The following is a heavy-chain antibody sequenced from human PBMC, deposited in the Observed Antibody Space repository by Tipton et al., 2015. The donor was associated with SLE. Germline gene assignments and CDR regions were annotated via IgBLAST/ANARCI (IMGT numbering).Heavy chain of an antibody. V-gene: IGHV4-39*07. J-gene: IGHJ3*02. CDR1: GGSLSSSSYY. CDR3: ARRSSSDAFDI. CDR2: IYYIGST. Sequence: TLSLSCTVSGGSLSSSSYYWGWIRQPPGKGLEWIGCIYYIGSTYYNPSLKSRVTISVDTSKNQFSLKLSSVTAADTAVYYWARRSSSDAFDIWGQGTMVNVSS. D-gene: IGHD6-6*01.